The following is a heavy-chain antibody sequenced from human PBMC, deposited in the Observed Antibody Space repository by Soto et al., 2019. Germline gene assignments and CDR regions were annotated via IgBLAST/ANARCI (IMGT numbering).Heavy chain of an antibody. CDR3: ARDLWVEPELYYYGMDV. Sequence: SETLSLTCTVSGGSINSGGYYWSWIRQHPGKGLEWIGYINYSGSTNYNPSLKSRVIISRDTSKNHLSLNLSSVTAADTAIYYCARDLWVEPELYYYGMDVWGQGTTVTVSS. CDR2: INYSGST. J-gene: IGHJ6*02. V-gene: IGHV4-31*03. D-gene: IGHD1-1*01. CDR1: GGSINSGGYY.